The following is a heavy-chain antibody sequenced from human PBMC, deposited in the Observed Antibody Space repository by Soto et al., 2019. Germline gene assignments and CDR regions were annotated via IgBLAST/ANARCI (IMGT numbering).Heavy chain of an antibody. CDR2: IYYSGST. CDR1: GGSISSYY. Sequence: PSETLSLTSTVSGGSISSYYWSWIRQPPGKGLEWIGYIYYSGSTNYNPSLKSRVTISVDTSKNQFSLKLSSVTAADTAVYYCARQQYYYDSRSYYFDYWGQGTLVTVSS. V-gene: IGHV4-59*01. J-gene: IGHJ4*02. CDR3: ARQQYYYDSRSYYFDY. D-gene: IGHD3-22*01.